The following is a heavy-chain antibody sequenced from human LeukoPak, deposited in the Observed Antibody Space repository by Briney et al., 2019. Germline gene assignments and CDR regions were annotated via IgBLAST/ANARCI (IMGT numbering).Heavy chain of an antibody. CDR2: IYYSGST. D-gene: IGHD6-19*01. CDR3: ARSDGSGYWFDP. CDR1: GGSISSYY. V-gene: IGHV4-59*01. Sequence: SETLSLTCTVSGGSISSYYWSWIRQPPGKGLEWIGYIYYSGSTNYNPSLKSRVTISVDTSKNQFSLKLSSVTAADTAVYYCARSDGSGYWFDPWGQGTLVTVSS. J-gene: IGHJ5*02.